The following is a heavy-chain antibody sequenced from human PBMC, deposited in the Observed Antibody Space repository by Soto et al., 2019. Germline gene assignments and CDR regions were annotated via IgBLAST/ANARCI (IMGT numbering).Heavy chain of an antibody. CDR2: IIPIFGTA. CDR3: ARGLGVVVAASQGWFDP. Sequence: QVQLVQSGAEVKKPGSSVKVSCKASGGTFSSYAISWVRQATGQGLEWMGGIIPIFGTANYAQKFQGRVTITADESTSTAYMELSSLRSQDTAVYYCARGLGVVVAASQGWFDPWGQGTLVTVSS. CDR1: GGTFSSYA. D-gene: IGHD2-15*01. J-gene: IGHJ5*02. V-gene: IGHV1-69*12.